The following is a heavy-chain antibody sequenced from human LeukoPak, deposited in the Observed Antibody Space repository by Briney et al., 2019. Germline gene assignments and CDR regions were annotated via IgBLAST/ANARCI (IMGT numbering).Heavy chain of an antibody. D-gene: IGHD5-12*01. CDR3: ATDLSGRHDY. V-gene: IGHV3-74*01. CDR1: GFTFSTYW. Sequence: GGSLRLSCAASGFTFSTYWMHWVRQTPGKGLVWVSRIDTEGNTINYADSVKGRFTISRDNAGDTLYLQMNSLRAEDTGVYYCATDLSGRHDYWGQETLVTVSS. CDR2: IDTEGNTI. J-gene: IGHJ4*02.